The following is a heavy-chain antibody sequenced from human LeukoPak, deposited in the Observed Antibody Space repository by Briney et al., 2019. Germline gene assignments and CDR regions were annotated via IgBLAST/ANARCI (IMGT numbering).Heavy chain of an antibody. CDR1: GYTFSSSA. CDR3: ARDQYDSVWGSHRPYFDF. J-gene: IGHJ4*02. Sequence: ASVTVSCKASGYTFSSSAISWVRQAPGQGLEWMGWISVYTGNPEYAQKFQGRVIMTTDTSTSTAYMELRSLRFDDTAVYYCARDQYDSVWGSHRPYFDFWGQGTLVTVSS. CDR2: ISVYTGNP. D-gene: IGHD3-16*02. V-gene: IGHV1-18*01.